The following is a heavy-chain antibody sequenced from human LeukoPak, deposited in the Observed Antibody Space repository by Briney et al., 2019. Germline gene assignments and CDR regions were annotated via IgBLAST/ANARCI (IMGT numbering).Heavy chain of an antibody. CDR2: ISYDGSNE. J-gene: IGHJ4*02. Sequence: PGGSLRLSCAVSGFTFSRNGMHWVRQAPGKGLEWVTFISYDGSNEYYADSVKGRFTISRDNSKNTLYLQMNSLRAEDTAVHYCAKDGGGTDFDYWGQGTLVTVSS. D-gene: IGHD1-26*01. CDR1: GFTFSRNG. CDR3: AKDGGGTDFDY. V-gene: IGHV3-30*02.